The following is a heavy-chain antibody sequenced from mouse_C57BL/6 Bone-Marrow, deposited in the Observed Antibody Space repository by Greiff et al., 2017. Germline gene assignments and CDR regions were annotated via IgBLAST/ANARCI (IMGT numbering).Heavy chain of an antibody. J-gene: IGHJ4*01. CDR1: GYTFTSYW. Sequence: QVQLQQSGAELVKPGASVKLSCKASGYTFTSYWMHWVKQRPGRGLEWIGRIDPNSGGTKYNEQFKSKATLTLDKPSSTAYMQLSSLTSEDSAVYYCARWGLSSSYYAMDYWGQGTSVTVSS. CDR2: IDPNSGGT. V-gene: IGHV1-72*01. CDR3: ARWGLSSSYYAMDY. D-gene: IGHD2-13*01.